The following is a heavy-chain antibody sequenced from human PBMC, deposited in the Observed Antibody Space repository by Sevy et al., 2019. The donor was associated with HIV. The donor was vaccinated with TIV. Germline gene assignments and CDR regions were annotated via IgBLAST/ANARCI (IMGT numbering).Heavy chain of an antibody. V-gene: IGHV3-48*03. D-gene: IGHD6-19*01. Sequence: GGSLRLSCAASGFTFSSYEMNWVRQAPGKGLEWISYITLSGSTMYYADSVKGRFTISRDNAKNSLYLQMNSLRAEDTAVNYCARDRQGITVAGTAIDYWGQGTLVTVSS. CDR1: GFTFSSYE. CDR3: ARDRQGITVAGTAIDY. J-gene: IGHJ4*02. CDR2: ITLSGSTM.